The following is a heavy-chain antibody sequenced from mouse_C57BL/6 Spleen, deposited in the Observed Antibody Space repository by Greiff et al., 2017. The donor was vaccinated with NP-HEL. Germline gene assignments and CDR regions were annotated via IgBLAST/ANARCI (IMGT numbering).Heavy chain of an antibody. J-gene: IGHJ4*01. CDR3: AWGYYAMDY. V-gene: IGHV1-82*01. Sequence: QVQLQQSGPELVKPGASVKISCKASGYAFSSSWMNWVKQRPGKGLEWIGRIYPGDGDTNYNGKFKGKATLTADKSSSTAYMQLSSLTSEDSAVYFCAWGYYAMDYWGQGTSVTVSS. CDR2: IYPGDGDT. CDR1: GYAFSSSW. D-gene: IGHD4-1*01.